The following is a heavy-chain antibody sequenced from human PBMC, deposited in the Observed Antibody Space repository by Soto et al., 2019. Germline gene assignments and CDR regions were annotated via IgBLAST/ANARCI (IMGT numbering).Heavy chain of an antibody. D-gene: IGHD2-15*01. CDR3: ASEFCSGGSCYSGAFDI. Sequence: ASVKVSCKASGYTFTSYAMHWVRQAPGQRLEWMGWINAGNGNTKYSQKFQGRVTITRDTSASTAYMELSSLRSEDTAVYYCASEFCSGGSCYSGAFDIWGQGTMVTVSS. CDR2: INAGNGNT. J-gene: IGHJ3*02. CDR1: GYTFTSYA. V-gene: IGHV1-3*01.